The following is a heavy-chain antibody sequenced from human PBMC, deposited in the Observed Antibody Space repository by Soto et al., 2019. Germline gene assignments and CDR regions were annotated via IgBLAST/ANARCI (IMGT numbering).Heavy chain of an antibody. V-gene: IGHV4-4*07. J-gene: IGHJ4*02. CDR2: IYTSGST. D-gene: IGHD6-19*01. CDR3: ASDDGSGWSDFDY. CDR1: GGSISSYY. Sequence: LSVTCTVSGGSISSYYWSWIRQPAGKGLEWIGRIYTSGSTNYNPSLKSRVTMSVDTSKNQFSLKLSSVTAADTAVYYCASDDGSGWSDFDYWGQGTLVTVSS.